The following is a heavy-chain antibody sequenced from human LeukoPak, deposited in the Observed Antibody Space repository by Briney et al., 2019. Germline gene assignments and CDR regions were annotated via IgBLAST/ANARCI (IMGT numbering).Heavy chain of an antibody. CDR2: ISSSSSYI. D-gene: IGHD3-22*01. CDR3: ARGEAYYYDSSGYHPFDY. J-gene: IGHJ4*02. Sequence: GGSLRLSCAASGFTFSSYSMNWVRQAPGKGLEWVSSISSSSSYIYYADSAKGRFTISRDNAKNSLYLQMNSLRAEDTAVYYCARGEAYYYDSSGYHPFDYWGRGTLVTVSS. V-gene: IGHV3-21*01. CDR1: GFTFSSYS.